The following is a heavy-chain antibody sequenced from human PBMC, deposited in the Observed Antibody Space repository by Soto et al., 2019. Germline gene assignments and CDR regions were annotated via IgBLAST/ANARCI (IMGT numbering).Heavy chain of an antibody. CDR1: GGTFSSYA. J-gene: IGHJ4*02. Sequence: SVKVSCKASGGTFSSYAISWVRQAPGQGLEWMGGIIPIFGTADYAQKFQGRVTISADKSINTAYLQWSSLEASDSAFYYCARSPRSSPYFDYWGQGALVTVSS. CDR2: IIPIFGTA. CDR3: ARSPRSSPYFDY. D-gene: IGHD6-13*01. V-gene: IGHV1-69*06.